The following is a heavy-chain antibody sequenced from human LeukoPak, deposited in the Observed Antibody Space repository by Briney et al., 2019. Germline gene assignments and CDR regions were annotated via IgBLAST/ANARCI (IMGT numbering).Heavy chain of an antibody. CDR2: IKQDGSEK. V-gene: IGHV3-7*01. CDR3: ARDGFVGAADY. D-gene: IGHD6-13*01. Sequence: PGGSLRLPCAASEFIFSGYWMNWVRQAPGKGLEWVANIKQDGSEKQYVDSVRGRFTISRDNAKNSLYLLMNSLRVEDTAVYYCARDGFVGAADYWGQGTLVTVSS. J-gene: IGHJ4*02. CDR1: EFIFSGYW.